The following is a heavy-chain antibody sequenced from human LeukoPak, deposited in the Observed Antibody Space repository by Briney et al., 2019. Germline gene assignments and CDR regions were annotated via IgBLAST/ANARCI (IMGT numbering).Heavy chain of an antibody. D-gene: IGHD6-6*01. CDR3: AREYSRSSWFDP. Sequence: ASVKVSCKASGYTFTSYDISWVRQAPGQGLEWMGWINPNSGGTNYAQKFQGRVTMTRDTSISTAYMELSRLRSDDTAVYYCAREYSRSSWFDPWGQGTLVTVSS. J-gene: IGHJ5*02. CDR2: INPNSGGT. V-gene: IGHV1-2*02. CDR1: GYTFTSYD.